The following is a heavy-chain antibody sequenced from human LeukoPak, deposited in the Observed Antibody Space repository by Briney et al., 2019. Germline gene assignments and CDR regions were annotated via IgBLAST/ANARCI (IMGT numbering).Heavy chain of an antibody. J-gene: IGHJ4*02. Sequence: ASVKVSCKASGYTFTSYAMHWVRQAPGQRLEWMGWINAGNGNTKYSQKFQGRVTITRDTSASTAYMELSSLRSEDTAVYYCARGYNWNYDSYFDYWGQGTLVTVSS. D-gene: IGHD1-7*01. CDR3: ARGYNWNYDSYFDY. CDR2: INAGNGNT. V-gene: IGHV1-3*01. CDR1: GYTFTSYA.